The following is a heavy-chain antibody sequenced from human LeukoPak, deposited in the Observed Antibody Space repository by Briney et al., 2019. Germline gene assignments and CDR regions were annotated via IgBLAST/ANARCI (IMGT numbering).Heavy chain of an antibody. CDR2: IKQDGSEN. J-gene: IGHJ5*02. Sequence: PGGSLRLSCAASGFTFSRYWMSWVRQAPGKWLEWVANIKQDGSENFYVDSVKGRFTIFRDNAKNSLYLQMNSLRADDTAVYYCARDSTGYGYEEWSWGQGTLVTVSS. CDR1: GFTFSRYW. CDR3: ARDSTGYGYEEWS. D-gene: IGHD5-18*01. V-gene: IGHV3-7*01.